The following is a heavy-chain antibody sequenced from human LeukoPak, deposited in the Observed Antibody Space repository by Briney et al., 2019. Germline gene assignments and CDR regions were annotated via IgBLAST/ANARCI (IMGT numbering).Heavy chain of an antibody. J-gene: IGHJ4*02. CDR2: INHSGST. D-gene: IGHD6-13*01. CDR3: ARAFYSSSWYHKEDFFDY. V-gene: IGHV4-34*01. Sequence: SETLSLTCAVYDGSFSGYFWSWIRQPPGKGLEWVGEINHSGSTNYNPSLKSRVTISLDTSKNQFSPKLSSVTAADTAVFYCARAFYSSSWYHKEDFFDYWGQGTLVTVSS. CDR1: DGSFSGYF.